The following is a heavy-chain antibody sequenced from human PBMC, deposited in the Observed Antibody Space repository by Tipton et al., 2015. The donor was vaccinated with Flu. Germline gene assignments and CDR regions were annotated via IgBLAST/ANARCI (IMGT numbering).Heavy chain of an antibody. CDR1: GFTFDDYT. J-gene: IGHJ6*02. Sequence: QLVQSGGGLVQPGGSLRLSLADSGFTFDDYTMHWVRQAPGKGLERVSRINWVSRAMDKAESVRGRFTISRDKAKNSLYLQMCRLTADDTALYYCARARSPGARMDCYYSSGMDVWGQGSAVPVSS. V-gene: IGHV3-9*01. D-gene: IGHD6-6*01. CDR3: ARARSPGARMDCYYSSGMDV. CDR2: INWVSRAM.